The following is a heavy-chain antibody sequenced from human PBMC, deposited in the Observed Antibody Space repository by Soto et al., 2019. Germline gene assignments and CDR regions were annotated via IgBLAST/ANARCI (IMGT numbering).Heavy chain of an antibody. V-gene: IGHV1-2*02. Sequence: ASVKVSCKASGYTFTGYYMHWVREAPGQGLEWMGWINPYSGGTNYAQKFQGRVTMTRDTSISTAYMELSRLRSDDTAVYYCARDGGGFGRYYDFWSGYYNYYGMDVWGQGTTVTVPS. J-gene: IGHJ6*02. CDR1: GYTFTGYY. CDR3: ARDGGGFGRYYDFWSGYYNYYGMDV. D-gene: IGHD3-3*01. CDR2: INPYSGGT.